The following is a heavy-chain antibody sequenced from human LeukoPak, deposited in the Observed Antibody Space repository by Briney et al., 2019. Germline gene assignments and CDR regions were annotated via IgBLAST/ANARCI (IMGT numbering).Heavy chain of an antibody. V-gene: IGHV1-58*02. D-gene: IGHD3-22*01. CDR3: AAAGDSSGYSSLGFDY. CDR1: GFTFTSSA. Sequence: SVKVSCKASGFTFTSSAMQWVRQARGQRLEWIGWIFVGSGNTNYAQKFQERVTITRDMSTSTAYMELSSLRSEDTAVYYCAAAGDSSGYSSLGFDYWGQGTLVTVSS. CDR2: IFVGSGNT. J-gene: IGHJ4*02.